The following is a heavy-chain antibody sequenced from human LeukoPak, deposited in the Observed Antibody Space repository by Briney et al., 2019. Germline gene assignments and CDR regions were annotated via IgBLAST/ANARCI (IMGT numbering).Heavy chain of an antibody. V-gene: IGHV3-48*04. CDR2: ISTSSVNI. CDR3: VRDVSHCTDGVCSGS. Sequence: PGGSLRLSCVASGFTFSAYSMNWVRQAPGKGLEWVSYISTSSVNIYYADSVKGRFTISRDNAKNSLYLQMNSLRAEDTAVYYCVRDVSHCTDGVCSGSWGQGTLVTVSS. CDR1: GFTFSAYS. J-gene: IGHJ5*02. D-gene: IGHD2-8*01.